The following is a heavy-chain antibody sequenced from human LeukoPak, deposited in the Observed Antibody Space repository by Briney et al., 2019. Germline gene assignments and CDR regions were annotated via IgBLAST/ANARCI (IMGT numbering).Heavy chain of an antibody. CDR3: ARDGGFDY. Sequence: ASVKVSCKASGYTFTDYYMHWVRPAPGQGREWMGWFNPNSGGTKNARKFQGRVTMTRDTPISTAYMERSGLRSDDTAVYYCARDGGFDYWGQGTLVSVSS. D-gene: IGHD3-16*01. CDR1: GYTFTDYY. CDR2: FNPNSGGT. J-gene: IGHJ4*02. V-gene: IGHV1-2*02.